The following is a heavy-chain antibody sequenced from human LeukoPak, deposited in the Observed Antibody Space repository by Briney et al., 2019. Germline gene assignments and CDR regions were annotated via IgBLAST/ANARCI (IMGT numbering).Heavy chain of an antibody. CDR2: ISAYNGNT. J-gene: IGHJ4*02. CDR1: GYTFTSYG. Sequence: GASLKVSCKASGYTFTSYGISWVRRAPGQGLEWMGWISAYNGNTNYAQKLQGRVTMTTDTSTSTAYMELRSLRSDDTAVYYCARDPRDYYDSSGYYLFDYWGQGTLVTVSS. CDR3: ARDPRDYYDSSGYYLFDY. D-gene: IGHD3-22*01. V-gene: IGHV1-18*01.